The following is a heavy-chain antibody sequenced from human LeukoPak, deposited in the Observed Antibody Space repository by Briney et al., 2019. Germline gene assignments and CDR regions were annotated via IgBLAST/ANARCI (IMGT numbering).Heavy chain of an antibody. D-gene: IGHD3-10*01. CDR1: GGSFSGYY. CDR3: ARDQYYYGSGRGFDP. Sequence: SQTLSLTCAVYGGSFSGYYWSWIRQPPGKGMKWIGEIIHSGSTNYNPTLKSRVTISVDTSKNQFSLKLSSATAADTAVYYCARDQYYYGSGRGFDPWGQGTLVTVSS. CDR2: IIHSGST. V-gene: IGHV4-34*12. J-gene: IGHJ5*02.